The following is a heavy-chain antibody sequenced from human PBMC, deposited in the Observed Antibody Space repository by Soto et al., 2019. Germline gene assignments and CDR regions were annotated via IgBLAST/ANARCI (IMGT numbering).Heavy chain of an antibody. CDR1: RYTFTGYY. CDR3: ARGREYSSSFVAFDI. CDR2: INPNSGGT. Sequence: ASVKVSCKASRYTFTGYYMHWVRQAPGQGLEWMGWINPNSGGTNYAQKFQGWVTMTRDTSISTAYMELSRLRSDDTAVYYCARGREYSSSFVAFDIWGQGTMVTVSS. V-gene: IGHV1-2*04. J-gene: IGHJ3*02. D-gene: IGHD6-6*01.